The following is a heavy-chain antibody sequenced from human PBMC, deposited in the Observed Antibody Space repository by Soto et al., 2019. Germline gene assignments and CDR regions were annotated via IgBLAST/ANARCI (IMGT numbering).Heavy chain of an antibody. D-gene: IGHD3-3*01. Sequence: GASVKVSCKASGYSFTNFHIHWVRQAPGQGLEWMGMIDPSGGITRDAQRLQGRITMTRDASTSTVYMELRSLTSEDTAVYYCARGVGQLDFSGVAHEFYGMDVWGQGTTVTVSS. V-gene: IGHV1-46*01. CDR1: GYSFTNFH. CDR2: IDPSGGIT. CDR3: ARGVGQLDFSGVAHEFYGMDV. J-gene: IGHJ6*02.